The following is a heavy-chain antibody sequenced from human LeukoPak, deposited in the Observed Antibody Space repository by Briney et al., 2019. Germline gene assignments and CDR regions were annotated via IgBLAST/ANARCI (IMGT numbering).Heavy chain of an antibody. CDR1: GFTFSSYA. D-gene: IGHD3-22*01. CDR3: ARDGGEYYYDSSGYYGWFDP. Sequence: GGSLRLSCAASGFTFSSYAMHWVRQAPGKGLEWVAVISYDGSNKYYADSVKGRFTISRDNAKNSLYLQMNSLRAEDTAVYYCARDGGEYYYDSSGYYGWFDPWGQGTLVTVSS. V-gene: IGHV3-30-3*01. CDR2: ISYDGSNK. J-gene: IGHJ5*02.